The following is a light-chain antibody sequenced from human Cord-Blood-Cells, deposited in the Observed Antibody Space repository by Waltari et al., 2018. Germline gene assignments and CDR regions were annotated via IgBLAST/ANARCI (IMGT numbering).Light chain of an antibody. CDR3: QQYNNWPLT. Sequence: EIVMTQSPATLSVSPGERAPLSCRASQSVSSNLAWYQQKPCQAPRLLIYGASTRANGIPARFSGSGSGTEFTLTISSLQSEDFAFYYCQQYNNWPLTFGGGTKVEIK. V-gene: IGKV3-15*01. J-gene: IGKJ4*01. CDR1: QSVSSN. CDR2: GAS.